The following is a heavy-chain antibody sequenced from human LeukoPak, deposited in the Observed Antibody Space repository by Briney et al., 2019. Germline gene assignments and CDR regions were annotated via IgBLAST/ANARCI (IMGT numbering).Heavy chain of an antibody. D-gene: IGHD2-2*01. J-gene: IGHJ4*02. CDR3: ARVRSSVSCYFCN. CDR2: INRDGSRT. V-gene: IGHV3-74*01. CDR1: GFTFSNHW. Sequence: GGSLRLSCAASGFTFSNHWMHWVRQAPGKGLMWVSRINRDGSRTDYADSVKGRFTISRDDAKNTLYLQVNSLRAEDTAVYYCARVRSSVSCYFCNWGQGTLVTVSS.